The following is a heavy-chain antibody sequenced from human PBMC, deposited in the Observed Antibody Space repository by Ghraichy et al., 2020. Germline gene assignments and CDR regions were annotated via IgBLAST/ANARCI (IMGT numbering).Heavy chain of an antibody. CDR1: EFTFSSYW. CDR3: ARNGAGVAPAAAPDYYHGMDV. J-gene: IGHJ6*02. D-gene: IGHD2-2*01. CDR2: IKGDGSEK. V-gene: IGHV3-7*01. Sequence: GESLNISCATSEFTFSSYWMSWVRQAPGKGLEWVANIKGDGSEKYYVDSVKGRFTISRDNAKNSLYLQMNSLRAEDTAVYYCARNGAGVAPAAAPDYYHGMDVWVQGTTVTVSS.